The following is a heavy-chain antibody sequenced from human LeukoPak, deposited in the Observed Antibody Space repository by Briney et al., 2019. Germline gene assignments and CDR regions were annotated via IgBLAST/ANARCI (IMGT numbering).Heavy chain of an antibody. CDR3: ARRLTQYDCFDP. Sequence: SQTLSLTCAISGDSVSSNSVTWNWIRQSPSRGLEWLGRTYYRSTWYNDYAVSVRGRITVNPDTSKNQFPLHLNSVTPEDTAVYCCARRLTQYDCFDPWGQGILVTVSS. D-gene: IGHD2-2*01. V-gene: IGHV6-1*01. CDR1: GDSVSSNSVT. J-gene: IGHJ5*02. CDR2: TYYRSTWYN.